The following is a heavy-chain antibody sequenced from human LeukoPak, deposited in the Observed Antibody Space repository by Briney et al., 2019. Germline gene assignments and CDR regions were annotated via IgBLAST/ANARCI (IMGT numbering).Heavy chain of an antibody. V-gene: IGHV1-18*04. D-gene: IGHD5-24*01. Sequence: ASVKVSCKASGYTFTSYYMHWVRQAPGQGLEWMGWISAYNGNTNYAQTLQGRVTMTTDTSTSTAYMELRSLRSDDTAVYYCARGTRWLQSWFDPWGQGTLVTVSS. CDR1: GYTFTSYY. CDR3: ARGTRWLQSWFDP. CDR2: ISAYNGNT. J-gene: IGHJ5*02.